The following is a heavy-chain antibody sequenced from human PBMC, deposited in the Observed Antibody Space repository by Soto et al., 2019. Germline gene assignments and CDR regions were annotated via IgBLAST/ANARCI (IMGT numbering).Heavy chain of an antibody. CDR1: GLPVAGSY. V-gene: IGHV3-53*01. CDR2: IYNDGTT. CDR3: VRPLPSGQTHARDV. J-gene: IGHJ6*02. Sequence: GGSLRLSCVASGLPVAGSYMAWVRQAPGKGLEWASVIYNDGTTYYSQSVEGRFTISRDTSKNTLYLQMDRLGDEDTAVYYCVRPLPSGQTHARDVWGQGTTVTVSS. D-gene: IGHD3-10*01.